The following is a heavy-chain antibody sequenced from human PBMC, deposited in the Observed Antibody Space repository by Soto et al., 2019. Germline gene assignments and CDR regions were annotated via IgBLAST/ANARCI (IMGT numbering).Heavy chain of an antibody. CDR3: ASNYFSSTSCYLNHDAFDI. CDR1: GGTFSSYT. V-gene: IGHV1-69*02. D-gene: IGHD2-2*01. J-gene: IGHJ3*02. CDR2: IIPILGIA. Sequence: QVQLVQSGAEVKKPGSSVKVSCKASGGTFSSYTISWVRQAPGQGLEWMGRIIPILGIANYAQKFQGRVTITADKSTSTAYMELSSLRSEDTAVYYCASNYFSSTSCYLNHDAFDIWGQGTMVTVSS.